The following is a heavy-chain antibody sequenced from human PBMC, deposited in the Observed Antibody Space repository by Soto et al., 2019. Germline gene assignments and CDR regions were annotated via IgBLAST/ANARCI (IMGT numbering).Heavy chain of an antibody. D-gene: IGHD6-13*01. J-gene: IGHJ6*02. CDR3: ASSNIAAAGFYYYGMDV. V-gene: IGHV4-61*08. CDR2: IYYSGST. CDR1: GGSINSGGYY. Sequence: SETLSLTCTVSGGSINSGGYYWSWIRQHPGKGLEWIGYIYYSGSTNYNPSLKSRVTISVDTSKNQFSLKLSSVTAADTAVYYCASSNIAAAGFYYYGMDVWGRGTTVTVSS.